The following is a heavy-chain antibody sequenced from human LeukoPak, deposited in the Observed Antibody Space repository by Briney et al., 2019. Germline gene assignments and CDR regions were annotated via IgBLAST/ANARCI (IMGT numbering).Heavy chain of an antibody. V-gene: IGHV1-8*01. CDR1: GYTFTSFD. J-gene: IGHJ6*03. CDR2: MNPNSGNT. CDR3: ARAPSWSGYSSNYCMDV. Sequence: ASVKVSCKASGYTFTSFDINWVRQATGQGLEWMGWMNPNSGNTGYAQKFQGRVTMTRNTSISTAYMELSSLRSEDTAVYYCARAPSWSGYSSNYCMDVWGKGTTVTVSS. D-gene: IGHD3-3*01.